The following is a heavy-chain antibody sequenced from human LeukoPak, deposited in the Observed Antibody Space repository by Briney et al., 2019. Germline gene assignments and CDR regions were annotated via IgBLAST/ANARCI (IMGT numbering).Heavy chain of an antibody. Sequence: SETLSLTCTVSGGSISSGGYYWIWIRQHPGKGLEWFGYIYYSGSTYYNPSLKSRVTISVDTSKNQFSLKLSSVTAADTAVYYCARERANVDTAMVTGFDYWGQGALVTVSS. CDR3: ARERANVDTAMVTGFDY. D-gene: IGHD5-18*01. CDR2: IYYSGST. V-gene: IGHV4-31*03. J-gene: IGHJ4*02. CDR1: GGSISSGGYY.